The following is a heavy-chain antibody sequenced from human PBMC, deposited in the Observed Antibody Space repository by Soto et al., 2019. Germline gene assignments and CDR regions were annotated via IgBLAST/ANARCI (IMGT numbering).Heavy chain of an antibody. J-gene: IGHJ6*03. V-gene: IGHV1-3*01. CDR2: INAGNGNT. CDR1: GYTFTSYA. Sequence: QVPLVQSGAEVKKPGASVKVSCKASGYTFTSYAMHWVRQAPGQRLEWMGWINAGNGNTKYSQKFQGRVTITRDTSASTAYMELSSLRSEDTAVYYCALETTHYYYYYMDVWGKGTTVTVSS. D-gene: IGHD1-7*01. CDR3: ALETTHYYYYYMDV.